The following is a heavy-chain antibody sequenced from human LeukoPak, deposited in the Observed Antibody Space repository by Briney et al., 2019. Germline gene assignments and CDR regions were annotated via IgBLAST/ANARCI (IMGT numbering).Heavy chain of an antibody. CDR3: ARGGATRGRFEN. J-gene: IGHJ4*02. D-gene: IGHD1-26*01. Sequence: GGSLRLSCAASGFTFNSYARYWVRQAPGKGLEWVSGIFGSGGSAHYADSVKGRFTISRDNSKNTVYLQMNSLRADDTAVYYCARGGATRGRFENWGQGTLVTVSS. CDR2: IFGSGGSA. V-gene: IGHV3-23*01. CDR1: GFTFNSYA.